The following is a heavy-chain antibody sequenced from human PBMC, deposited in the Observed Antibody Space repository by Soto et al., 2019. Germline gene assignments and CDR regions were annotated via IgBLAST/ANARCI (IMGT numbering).Heavy chain of an antibody. CDR1: GYTFTGYY. D-gene: IGHD3-3*01. CDR2: INPNSGGT. J-gene: IGHJ4*02. Sequence: ASVKVSCKASGYTFTGYYMHWVRQAPGQGLNWMGWINPNSGGTNYAQKFQGWVTMTRDPSISTAYMGLSRLRSDDTAVYYCTRDKTPGSRFAERDYYFDYWGQGTLVTVSS. V-gene: IGHV1-2*04. CDR3: TRDKTPGSRFAERDYYFDY.